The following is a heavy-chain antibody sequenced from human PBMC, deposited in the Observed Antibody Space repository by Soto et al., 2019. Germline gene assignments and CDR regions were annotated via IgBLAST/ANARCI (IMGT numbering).Heavy chain of an antibody. CDR2: ISSSSSYT. V-gene: IGHV3-11*06. Sequence: WGSLRLSCAASGFTFSGYYISWIRQAQGKGMEGVSYISSSSSYTNYAVSVEGRFTISRDNAKNSLYLQTSCLSAEDKAVYYCGRRRSYWYDYWGQGTLVTVSS. CDR1: GFTFSGYY. J-gene: IGHJ4*02. D-gene: IGHD1-26*01. CDR3: GRRRSYWYDY.